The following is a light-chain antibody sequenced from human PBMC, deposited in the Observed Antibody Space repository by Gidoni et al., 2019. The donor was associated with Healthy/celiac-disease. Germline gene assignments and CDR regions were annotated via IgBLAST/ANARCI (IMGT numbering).Light chain of an antibody. V-gene: IGLV2-14*03. Sequence: QSALTQPASVSGSPGQSITISCTGTSSDVGGYNYVSWYQQHPGKAPKLMIYDVSNRPSGVSNRFSGSKSGNTASLTISGLQAEDEADYYCRSYTSSSTRVFVGGTKLTVL. CDR2: DVS. J-gene: IGLJ3*02. CDR1: SSDVGGYNY. CDR3: RSYTSSSTRV.